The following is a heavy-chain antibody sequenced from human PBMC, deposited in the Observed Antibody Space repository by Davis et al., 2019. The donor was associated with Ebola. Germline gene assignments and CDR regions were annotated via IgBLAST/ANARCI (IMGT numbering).Heavy chain of an antibody. Sequence: GESLKISCAASGFTFSSYSMNWVRQAPGKGLEWVSSISSSSSYIYYADSVKGRFTISRDNAKNSLYLQMNSLRAEDTAVYYWASLVVRSMTFRGYTDYWGQGTLVTVSS. D-gene: IGHD3-22*01. CDR1: GFTFSSYS. V-gene: IGHV3-21*01. J-gene: IGHJ4*02. CDR2: ISSSSSYI. CDR3: ASLVVRSMTFRGYTDY.